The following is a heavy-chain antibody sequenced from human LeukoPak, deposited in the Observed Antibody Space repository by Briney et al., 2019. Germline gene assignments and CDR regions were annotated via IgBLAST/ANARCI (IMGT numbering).Heavy chain of an antibody. CDR3: ARGVAATPSFRYYYMDV. V-gene: IGHV3-7*01. Sequence: PGGSLRLSCAASGFTFSSYWMSWVRQAPGKGLEWVANIKQDGSEKYYVDSVKGRFTISRDNAKNSLYLQMNSLRAEDTAVYYCARGVAATPSFRYYYMDVWGKGTTVTVSS. CDR1: GFTFSSYW. J-gene: IGHJ6*03. CDR2: IKQDGSEK. D-gene: IGHD2-15*01.